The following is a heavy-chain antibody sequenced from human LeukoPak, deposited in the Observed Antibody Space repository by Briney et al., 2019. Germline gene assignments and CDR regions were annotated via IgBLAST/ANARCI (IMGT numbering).Heavy chain of an antibody. CDR2: ISYDGSNK. D-gene: IGHD3-10*01. CDR1: GFTFSSYG. J-gene: IGHJ4*02. V-gene: IGHV3-30*03. Sequence: AGGSLRLSCAASGFTFSSYGMHWVRQAPGKGLERVAVISYDGSNKYYADSVKGRYAISRDNSKNTLYLQMNSLRAEDTAVFYCARSGYYNSGIYFDYWGQGTLVTVSS. CDR3: ARSGYYNSGIYFDY.